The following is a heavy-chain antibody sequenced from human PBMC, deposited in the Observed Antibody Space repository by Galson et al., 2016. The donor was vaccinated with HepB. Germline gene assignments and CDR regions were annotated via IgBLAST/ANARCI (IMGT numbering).Heavy chain of an antibody. D-gene: IGHD3-10*01. J-gene: IGHJ4*02. CDR2: ISAYNAYT. V-gene: IGHV1-18*04. CDR3: ASPTYYYGSGSWYFFDY. CDR1: GYTFTSYG. Sequence: SVKVSCKASGYTFTSYGIIWVRQAPGQGLEWMGWISAYNAYTNYAQNLQGRVTMTIDTSTSTAYMELRSLRSDDTAVYYCASPTYYYGSGSWYFFDYWGQGTLVTVSS.